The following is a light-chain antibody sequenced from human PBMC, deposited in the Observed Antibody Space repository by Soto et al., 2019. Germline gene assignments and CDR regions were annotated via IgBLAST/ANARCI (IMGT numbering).Light chain of an antibody. J-gene: IGKJ1*01. CDR1: QSASSSF. Sequence: EIVLTQSPGTLSLSPGERATLSCRASQSASSSFLAWYQQKPGQAPRLLIYGASNRATGIPDRFSGSGSGTDFTLTISRLEPEDFAVYYCQQYVTSPWAFGQGTKVDIK. V-gene: IGKV3-20*01. CDR3: QQYVTSPWA. CDR2: GAS.